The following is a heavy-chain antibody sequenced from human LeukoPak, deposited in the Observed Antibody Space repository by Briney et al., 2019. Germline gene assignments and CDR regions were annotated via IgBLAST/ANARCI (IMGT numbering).Heavy chain of an antibody. D-gene: IGHD2-15*01. J-gene: IGHJ4*02. CDR1: GFTFSNYA. V-gene: IGHV3-23*01. CDR2: ITGSGGDA. Sequence: LPGGSLRLSCAASGFTFSNYAMNWVRQAPGKGLEWVSSITGSGGDAYYADSVKCRFTISRDNSKNTLDLQMNSLRAEDTAVYYCAKGLKGCSGSSCYYFFDFWGQGALITVSS. CDR3: AKGLKGCSGSSCYYFFDF.